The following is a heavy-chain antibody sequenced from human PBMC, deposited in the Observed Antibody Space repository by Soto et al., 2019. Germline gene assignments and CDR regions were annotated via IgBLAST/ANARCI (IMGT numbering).Heavy chain of an antibody. Sequence: KGLDFVSSISSNEGTTYYANPVKGRFTISRDNSTNTLYLQGDSLRAEDTAVYYCAFFFQAEDGIRDTVPVSAFLLNRSSDL. V-gene: IGHV3-64*01. J-gene: IGHJ2*01. D-gene: IGHD2-15*01. CDR2: ISSNEGTT. CDR3: AFFFQAEDGIRDTVPVSAFLLNRSSDL.